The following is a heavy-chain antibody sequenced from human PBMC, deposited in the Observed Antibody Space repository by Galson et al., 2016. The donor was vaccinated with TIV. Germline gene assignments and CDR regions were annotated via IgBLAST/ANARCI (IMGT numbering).Heavy chain of an antibody. D-gene: IGHD5-18*01. CDR1: GFTFSAYG. V-gene: IGHV3-30*18. CDR2: ISYDGDDQ. Sequence: SLRLSCAASGFTFSAYGMYWVRQAPGKGLEWVTFISYDGDDQNYAASVKGRFTVSRDNSKNTLNLQMRSLKPEDTAVYYCAKDQVPTTPMALIDSWGQGNLVTVSS. J-gene: IGHJ4*02. CDR3: AKDQVPTTPMALIDS.